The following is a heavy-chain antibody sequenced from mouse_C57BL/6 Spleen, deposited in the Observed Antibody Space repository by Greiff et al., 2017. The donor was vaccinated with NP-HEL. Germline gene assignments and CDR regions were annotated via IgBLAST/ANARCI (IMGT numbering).Heavy chain of an antibody. J-gene: IGHJ1*03. CDR3: ARKDYGSSHWYFDV. Sequence: QVQLQQSGPELVKPGASVKISCKASGYTFTDYYINWVKQRPGQGLAWIGWIYPGSGNTKYNEKFKGKATLTVDTSSSTAYMQLISLTSEDSAVYFCARKDYGSSHWYFDVWGTGTTVTVSS. CDR2: IYPGSGNT. CDR1: GYTFTDYY. D-gene: IGHD1-1*01. V-gene: IGHV1-84*01.